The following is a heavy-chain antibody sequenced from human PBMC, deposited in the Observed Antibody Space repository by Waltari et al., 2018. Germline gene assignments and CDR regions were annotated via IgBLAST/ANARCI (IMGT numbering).Heavy chain of an antibody. CDR3: IRPFEMGID. CDR1: GLLLSDYA. CDR2: IRSRFKGDAT. Sequence: EVQLVESGGALVQPGGSLKLSCAASGLLLSDYAILWVRQASGKGPEWVGRIRSRFKGDATAYGESVQGRFTISRDDSKNTVYLEMNSLKTDDTAVYYCIRPFEMGIDWGQGTLVTVSS. V-gene: IGHV3-73*01. J-gene: IGHJ4*02. D-gene: IGHD7-27*01.